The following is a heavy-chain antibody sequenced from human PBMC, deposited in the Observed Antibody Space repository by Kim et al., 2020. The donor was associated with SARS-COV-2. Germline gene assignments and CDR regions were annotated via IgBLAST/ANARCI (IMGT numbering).Heavy chain of an antibody. CDR3: AIFPLYYYYGMDV. V-gene: IGHV4-59*01. J-gene: IGHJ6*02. CDR1: GGSISSYY. CDR2: IYYSGST. Sequence: SETLSLTCTVSGGSISSYYRSWIRQPPGKGLEWIGYIYYSGSTNYNPSLKSRVTISVDTSKNQFSLKLSSVTAADTAVYYCAIFPLYYYYGMDVWGQGTTVTVSS.